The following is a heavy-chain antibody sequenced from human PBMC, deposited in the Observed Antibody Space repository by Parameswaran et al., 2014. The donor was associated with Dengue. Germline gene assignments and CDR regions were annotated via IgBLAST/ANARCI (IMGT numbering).Heavy chain of an antibody. J-gene: IGHJ6*02. Sequence: WVRQAPGQGLEWMGGIIPILGIANYAQKFQGRVTITADKSTSTAYMELSSLRSEDTAVYYCASPPFIVVVPESASGPYYYGMDVWGQGTTVTVSS. CDR3: ASPPFIVVVPESASGPYYYGMDV. CDR2: IIPILGIA. V-gene: IGHV1-69*10. D-gene: IGHD2-2*01.